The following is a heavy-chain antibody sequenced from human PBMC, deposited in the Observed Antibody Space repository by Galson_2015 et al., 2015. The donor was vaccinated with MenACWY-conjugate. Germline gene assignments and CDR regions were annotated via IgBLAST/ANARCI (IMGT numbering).Heavy chain of an antibody. J-gene: IGHJ3*02. D-gene: IGHD2-15*01. CDR3: AKVMLVGGSDGFDI. Sequence: SVKVSCKASGYIFTLYYIHWVRQAPGQGLEWMGTISPSAGITHYAQKFQGRVSMNRDTSTSTVYMELSSLKSDDTAVYYCAKVMLVGGSDGFDIWGQGTTVTVSS. CDR2: ISPSAGIT. CDR1: GYIFTLYY. V-gene: IGHV1-46*01.